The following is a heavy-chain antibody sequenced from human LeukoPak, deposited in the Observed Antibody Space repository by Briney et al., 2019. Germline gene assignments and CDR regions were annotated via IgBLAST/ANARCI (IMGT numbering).Heavy chain of an antibody. CDR1: GFTFSTFA. J-gene: IGHJ4*02. CDR3: ATYRQVLLPFES. V-gene: IGHV3-23*01. CDR2: ISPSGGEI. D-gene: IGHD2-8*02. Sequence: PGGPLRLSCAASGFTFSTFAMIWVRQPPGKGLEWVSSISPSGGEIHYADSVRGRFTISRDNSKSTLSLQMNSLRAEDTAIYYCATYRQVLLPFESGGEGTLVSVSS.